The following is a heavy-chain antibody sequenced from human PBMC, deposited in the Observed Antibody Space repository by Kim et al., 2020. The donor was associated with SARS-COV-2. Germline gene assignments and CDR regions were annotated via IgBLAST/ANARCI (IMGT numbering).Heavy chain of an antibody. Sequence: KGRFTISRDTSKKTLYLQMNSLRAEDTGVYYCAKGRPPRGGSGSYNWFDPWGQGTLVTVSS. CDR3: AKGRPPRGGSGSYNWFDP. J-gene: IGHJ5*02. D-gene: IGHD3-10*01. V-gene: IGHV3-23*01.